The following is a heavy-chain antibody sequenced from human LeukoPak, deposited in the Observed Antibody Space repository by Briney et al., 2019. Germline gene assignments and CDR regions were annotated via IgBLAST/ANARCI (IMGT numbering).Heavy chain of an antibody. CDR1: GGSISSYY. J-gene: IGHJ4*02. Sequence: KPSATLSLTCPVSGGSISSYYWSWIRQPPGKGLEWIGYIYYSGSTNYNPSLKSRVTISVDTSKNQFSLKLSSVSAADTVVYYCARDQLWGQGTLVTVSS. CDR2: IYYSGST. CDR3: ARDQL. V-gene: IGHV4-59*01.